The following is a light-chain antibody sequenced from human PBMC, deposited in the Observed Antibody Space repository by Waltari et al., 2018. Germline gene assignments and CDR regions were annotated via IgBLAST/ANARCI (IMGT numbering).Light chain of an antibody. Sequence: DITMTKSPSTLSASVGDRVPITCRASQNISNWLAWYQQKPEKAPNHLISKVSNIESGVPSRFSGNGSGTEFTLTISSLQPDDFATYFGLQYKSQWTFDQGTNVQTK. V-gene: IGKV1-5*03. CDR1: QNISNW. CDR2: KVS. J-gene: IGKJ1*01. CDR3: LQYKSQWT.